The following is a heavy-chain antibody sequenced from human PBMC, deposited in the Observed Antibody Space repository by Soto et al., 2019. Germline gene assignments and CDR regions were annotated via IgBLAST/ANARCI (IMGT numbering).Heavy chain of an antibody. CDR3: AREKVGAVDS. Sequence: QVQLVQSGAEVKKPGASVKVSCKASGYTFTSYDINWVRQATGQGLEWMGRMNPNRGNTGYEQTFQGRVTMTRNTAISTAYMELSSLRSEDTAGSYCAREKVGAVDSWGQGTLVPVSS. CDR2: MNPNRGNT. CDR1: GYTFTSYD. J-gene: IGHJ4*02. D-gene: IGHD1-26*01. V-gene: IGHV1-8*01.